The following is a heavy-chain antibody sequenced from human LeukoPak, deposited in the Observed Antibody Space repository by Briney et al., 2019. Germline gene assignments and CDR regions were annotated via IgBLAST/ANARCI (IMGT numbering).Heavy chain of an antibody. J-gene: IGHJ4*02. Sequence: PGGSLRLSCAASGFTFSSYSMNWVRQAPGKGLEWVSYISSSSSTIYYADSVKGRFTISRDNAKNSLYLQMNGLRAEDTAVYYCAKAGYSYGLDLFDYWGQGTLVTVSS. CDR1: GFTFSSYS. CDR2: ISSSSSTI. CDR3: AKAGYSYGLDLFDY. D-gene: IGHD5-18*01. V-gene: IGHV3-48*01.